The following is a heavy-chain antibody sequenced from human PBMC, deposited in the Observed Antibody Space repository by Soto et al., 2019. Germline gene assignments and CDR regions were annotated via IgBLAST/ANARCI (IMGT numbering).Heavy chain of an antibody. CDR3: ARESFATYYYYGMDV. D-gene: IGHD2-21*01. V-gene: IGHV1-46*01. CDR1: GYTFTNYY. J-gene: IGHJ6*04. CDR2: INPSGGSA. Sequence: ASVKVSCKTSGYTFTNYYMQWVRQAPGQGLEWMGIINPSGGSAYYAQKFQGRVTMTRDTSTSTFYMELSGLSSEDTAVYYCARESFATYYYYGMDVWVKGTTVTVSS.